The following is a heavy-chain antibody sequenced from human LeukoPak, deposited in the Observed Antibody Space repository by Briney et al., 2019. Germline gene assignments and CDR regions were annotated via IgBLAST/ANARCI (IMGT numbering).Heavy chain of an antibody. CDR2: IYYGGST. D-gene: IGHD2-15*01. CDR3: AREGVVVAADLDY. CDR1: GDSISSRSFY. Sequence: PSETLSLTCTVSGDSISSRSFYWGWIRQPPGKGLEWIGNIYYGGSTYYNPSLKSRVTISVDTSKNQFSLQLSSVTAADTAVYYCAREGVVVAADLDYWGQGTLVTVSS. J-gene: IGHJ4*02. V-gene: IGHV4-39*02.